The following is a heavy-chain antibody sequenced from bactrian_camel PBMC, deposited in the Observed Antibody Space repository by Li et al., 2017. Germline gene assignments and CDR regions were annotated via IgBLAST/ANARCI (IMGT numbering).Heavy chain of an antibody. J-gene: IGHJ4*01. CDR2: IDSDGTP. CDR1: GSTASTYA. D-gene: IGHD6*01. Sequence: LVESGGGSVEVGGSLRLSCAASGSTASTYAMAWFRQAPGKEREGIAAIDSDGTPNYIDSVKGRFTISKDNANNTLFLQMNGLKPEDTATYYCAADPAGTGRYCQDKAGIPNDDHGRTGQGTQVTVS. V-gene: IGHV3S53*01.